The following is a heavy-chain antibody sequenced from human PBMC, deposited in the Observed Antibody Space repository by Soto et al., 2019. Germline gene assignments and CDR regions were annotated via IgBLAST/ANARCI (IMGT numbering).Heavy chain of an antibody. CDR1: GFTFSSYG. D-gene: IGHD1-7*01. Sequence: PGGSLRLSCAASGFTFSSYGMHWVRQAPGKGLEWVAVISYDGSNKYYADSVKGRFTISRDNSKNTLYLQMNSLRAEDTAVYYWAKVWGGWNYLPEYYFDYWGQGTLVTVSS. CDR3: AKVWGGWNYLPEYYFDY. V-gene: IGHV3-30*18. CDR2: ISYDGSNK. J-gene: IGHJ4*02.